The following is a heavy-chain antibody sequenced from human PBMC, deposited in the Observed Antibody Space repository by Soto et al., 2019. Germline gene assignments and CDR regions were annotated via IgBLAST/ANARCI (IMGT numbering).Heavy chain of an antibody. Sequence: PSETLSLTCTVSGGSISSGGYYWSWIRQHPGKGLEWIGYIYYSGSTYYNPPLKSRVTISVDTSKNQFSLKLSSVTAADTAVYYCASYIGNRGYSGYDEGYYYYYMDVWGKGTTVTVSS. J-gene: IGHJ6*03. CDR3: ASYIGNRGYSGYDEGYYYYYMDV. D-gene: IGHD5-12*01. CDR1: GGSISSGGYY. CDR2: IYYSGST. V-gene: IGHV4-31*03.